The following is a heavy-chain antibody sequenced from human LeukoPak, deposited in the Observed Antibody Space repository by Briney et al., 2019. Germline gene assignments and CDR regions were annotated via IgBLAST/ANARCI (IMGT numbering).Heavy chain of an antibody. V-gene: IGHV4-59*08. Sequence: PSETLSLTCTVSGGSISSYYWSWIRQPPGKGLEWIGYIYYSGSTNYNPSLKSRVTISVDTSKNQFSLKLSSVTAADTAVYYCARLGGYCSSTNCYRYYYYYMDVWGKGTTVTVSS. CDR2: IYYSGST. D-gene: IGHD2-2*03. CDR3: ARLGGYCSSTNCYRYYYYYMDV. CDR1: GGSISSYY. J-gene: IGHJ6*03.